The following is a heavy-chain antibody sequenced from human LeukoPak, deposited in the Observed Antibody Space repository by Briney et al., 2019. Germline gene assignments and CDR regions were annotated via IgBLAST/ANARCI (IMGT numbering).Heavy chain of an antibody. V-gene: IGHV3-23*01. CDR2: ISGSGGST. CDR1: GFTFDDSV. CDR3: AKGGSSGWTHFDY. J-gene: IGHJ4*02. Sequence: GGSLRLSCAASGFTFDDSVMSWVRQAPGKGLEWVSAISGSGGSTYYADSVKGRFTISRDNSKNTLYLQMNSLRAEDTAVYYCAKGGSSGWTHFDYWGQGTLVTVSS. D-gene: IGHD6-19*01.